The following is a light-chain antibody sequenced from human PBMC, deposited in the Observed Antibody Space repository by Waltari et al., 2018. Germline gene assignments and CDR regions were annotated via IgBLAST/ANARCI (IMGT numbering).Light chain of an antibody. CDR1: SSDVGGYNY. V-gene: IGLV2-14*03. CDR3: SSYTSSSPVV. CDR2: DVT. Sequence: QSALTQPASVSGSPGQSITISCTGTSSDVGGYNYVSWYQQHPGRAPKLMIYDVTNRPSGVSSRFSGSKSGNTASLTISGLQAEDEADYYCSSYTSSSPVVFGGGTKVTLL. J-gene: IGLJ2*01.